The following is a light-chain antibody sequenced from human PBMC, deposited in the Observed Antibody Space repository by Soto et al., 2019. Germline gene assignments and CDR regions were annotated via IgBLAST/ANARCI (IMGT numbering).Light chain of an antibody. V-gene: IGKV3-20*01. CDR3: QQYGSLSWT. Sequence: EIVFTQSPGTLSLSQGERATLSCRASQNVDTSYLAWYQQKPGQAPRIIIFGASGRATGIPDRFSGSGSGTDFTLTISRLEPEDFAMYYCQQYGSLSWTFGQGTKVDI. J-gene: IGKJ1*01. CDR1: QNVDTSY. CDR2: GAS.